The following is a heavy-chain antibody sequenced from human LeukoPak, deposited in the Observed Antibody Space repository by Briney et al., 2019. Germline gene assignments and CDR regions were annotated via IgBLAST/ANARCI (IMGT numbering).Heavy chain of an antibody. D-gene: IGHD3-22*01. CDR3: AKDPNYYDSSGYYASADH. J-gene: IGHJ4*02. CDR2: ISYDGSNK. CDR1: GFTFSSYG. Sequence: PGGSLRLSCAASGFTFSSYGMHWVRQAPGKGLEWVAVISYDGSNKYYADSVKGRFTISRDNSKNTLYLQMNSLRAEDTAVYYCAKDPNYYDSSGYYASADHWGQGTLVTVSS. V-gene: IGHV3-30*18.